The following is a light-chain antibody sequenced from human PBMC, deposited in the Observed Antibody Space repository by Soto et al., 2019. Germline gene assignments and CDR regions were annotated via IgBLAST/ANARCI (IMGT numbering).Light chain of an antibody. CDR1: QTVERW. Sequence: DIQMTQSPSTLPAPVGDRVTISCRASQTVERWLAWYQQKPGKAPKLLISDVSSLERGVPSRFSGSGSATEFTLTISGLQSDDFATYYCQQYKDYVWTFGQGTKVDIK. CDR2: DVS. CDR3: QQYKDYVWT. V-gene: IGKV1-5*01. J-gene: IGKJ1*01.